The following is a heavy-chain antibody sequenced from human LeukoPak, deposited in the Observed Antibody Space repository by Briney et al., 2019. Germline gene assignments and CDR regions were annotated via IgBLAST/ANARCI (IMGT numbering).Heavy chain of an antibody. J-gene: IGHJ4*02. CDR1: GYTFTGYY. CDR3: AREARYSSGWSDFDY. Sequence: ASVKVSCKASGYTFTGYYMHWVRQAPGQGLEWMGWINPNSGGTNYAQKFQGRVTMTRDTSISTAYMELSRLRSGDTAVYYCAREARYSSGWSDFDYWGQGTLVTVSS. CDR2: INPNSGGT. D-gene: IGHD6-19*01. V-gene: IGHV1-2*02.